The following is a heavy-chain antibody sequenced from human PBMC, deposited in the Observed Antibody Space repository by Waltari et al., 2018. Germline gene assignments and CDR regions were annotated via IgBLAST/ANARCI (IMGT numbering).Heavy chain of an antibody. V-gene: IGHV4-34*01. Sequence: QVQLQQWGAGLLKPSETLSLTCAVYGVSFSGYYWSWIRQPPGQALEWIGEINHSGSTNYNPSLKSRVTISVDTSKNQFALKLSSVTAADTAVYYCARRFRQQLVNRRYYYFDYWGQGTLVTVSS. D-gene: IGHD6-13*01. CDR1: GVSFSGYY. CDR3: ARRFRQQLVNRRYYYFDY. CDR2: INHSGST. J-gene: IGHJ4*02.